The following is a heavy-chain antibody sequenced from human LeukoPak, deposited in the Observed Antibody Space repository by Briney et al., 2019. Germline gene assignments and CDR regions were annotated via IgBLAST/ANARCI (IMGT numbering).Heavy chain of an antibody. D-gene: IGHD3-9*01. Sequence: SETLSLTCTVSGGSISSYYWSWIRQPPGKGLEWIGYIYYSGSTNYNPSLKSRVTISVDTSKNQFSLKLSSVTAADTSFFQAEDGIRYFDWLPFDYWGQGTLVTVSS. J-gene: IGHJ4*02. CDR1: GGSISSYY. CDR3: EDGIRYFDWLPFDY. CDR2: IYYSGST. V-gene: IGHV4-59*01.